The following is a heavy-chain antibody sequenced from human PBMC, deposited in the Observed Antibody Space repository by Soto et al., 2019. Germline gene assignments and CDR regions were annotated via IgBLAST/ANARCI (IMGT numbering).Heavy chain of an antibody. Sequence: SETLSLTCAVYGGSFSGYYWSWIRQPPGKGLEWIGEINHSGSTNYNPSLKRRVTISVDTSKSQFSLKLGSVTAADTAVYYCARSGPPTFRVAAAGTSRHRNWFYPWGQGTLVTVSS. V-gene: IGHV4-34*01. D-gene: IGHD6-13*01. CDR2: INHSGST. J-gene: IGHJ5*02. CDR1: GGSFSGYY. CDR3: ARSGPPTFRVAAAGTSRHRNWFYP.